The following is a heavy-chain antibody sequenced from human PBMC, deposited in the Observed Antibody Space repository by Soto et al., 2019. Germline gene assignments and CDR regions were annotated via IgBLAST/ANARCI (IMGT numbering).Heavy chain of an antibody. CDR1: GFTFSSYA. CDR3: AKDRSLYYDFWSGDPGWFDP. CDR2: ISGSGGST. D-gene: IGHD3-3*01. V-gene: IGHV3-23*01. Sequence: EVQLLESGGGLVQPGGSLRLSCAASGFTFSSYAMSWVRQAPGKGLEWVSAISGSGGSTYYADSVKGRFTISRDNSKNTLYLQMNSLRAEDTAVYYCAKDRSLYYDFWSGDPGWFDPWGQGTLVTVSS. J-gene: IGHJ5*02.